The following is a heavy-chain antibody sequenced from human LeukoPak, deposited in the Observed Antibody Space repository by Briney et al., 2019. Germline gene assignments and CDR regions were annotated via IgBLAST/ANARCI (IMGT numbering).Heavy chain of an antibody. V-gene: IGHV3-30*04. CDR2: ISYDGSNK. CDR3: ASTTGWGNYFDY. Sequence: PGGSLRLSCAASGFTFSSYAMHWVRQAPGKGLEWVAVISYDGSNKYYADSVKGRFTISRDNSKNTLYLQMNSLRAEDTAVYYCASTTGWGNYFDYWGQGTLVTVSS. D-gene: IGHD1-1*01. CDR1: GFTFSSYA. J-gene: IGHJ4*02.